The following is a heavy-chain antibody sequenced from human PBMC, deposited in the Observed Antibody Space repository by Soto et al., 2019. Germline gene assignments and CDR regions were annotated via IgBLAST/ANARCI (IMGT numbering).Heavy chain of an antibody. Sequence: QVQLQESGPGLVKPSETLSLTCTVSGGSISSYYWSWIRQPPGKGLEWIGYIYYSGSTNYNPSLKSRVXXSXDXXKHQFSLKLSSVTAADTAVYYCASYSSGWRNAFDIWGQGTMVTVSS. J-gene: IGHJ3*02. CDR3: ASYSSGWRNAFDI. CDR2: IYYSGST. V-gene: IGHV4-59*01. D-gene: IGHD6-19*01. CDR1: GGSISSYY.